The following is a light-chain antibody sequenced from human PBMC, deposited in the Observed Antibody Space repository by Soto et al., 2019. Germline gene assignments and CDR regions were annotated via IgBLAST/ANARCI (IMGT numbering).Light chain of an antibody. CDR2: GNS. V-gene: IGLV1-40*01. Sequence: QSALTQPPSVSGAPGQRVTISCTGSSSNIGAGYDVHWYQQLPGTAPKLLIYGNSNRPSGVPDRFSGSKSGTSASLAITGLQAEDEADYYCQSYDSSLSGYVFETGTKVTAL. CDR1: SSNIGAGYD. J-gene: IGLJ1*01. CDR3: QSYDSSLSGYV.